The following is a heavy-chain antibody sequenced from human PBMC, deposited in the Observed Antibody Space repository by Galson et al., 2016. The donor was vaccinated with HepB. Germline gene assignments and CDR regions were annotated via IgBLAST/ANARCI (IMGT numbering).Heavy chain of an antibody. V-gene: IGHV3-30-3*01. CDR2: ISYDGSRK. Sequence: SLRLSCAASGFTFGSYVIHWVRQAPGKGLEWVSMISYDGSRKYFADSVKGRFTISIDNSKNTVYLHMDRMRTEDTAAYYCARGYGDFVWGQGTVITVSS. D-gene: IGHD2-21*02. CDR3: ARGYGDFV. CDR1: GFTFGSYV. J-gene: IGHJ4*02.